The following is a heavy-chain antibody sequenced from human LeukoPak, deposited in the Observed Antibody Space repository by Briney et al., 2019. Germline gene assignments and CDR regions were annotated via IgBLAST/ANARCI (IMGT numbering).Heavy chain of an antibody. D-gene: IGHD5-18*01. CDR2: ISYDGSNK. V-gene: IGHV3-30*03. CDR1: GFTFSSYG. Sequence: GGSLRLSCAASGFTFSSYGMHWVRQAPGKGLEWVAVISYDGSNKYYADSVKGRFTIPRDNSKNTLYLQMNSLRAEDTAVYFCARGGSDTAMAHDYWGQGTLVTVSS. CDR3: ARGGSDTAMAHDY. J-gene: IGHJ4*02.